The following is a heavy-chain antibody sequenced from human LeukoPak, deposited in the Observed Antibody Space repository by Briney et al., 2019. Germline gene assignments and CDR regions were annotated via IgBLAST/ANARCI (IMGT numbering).Heavy chain of an antibody. V-gene: IGHV4-34*01. J-gene: IGHJ4*02. Sequence: PPETLSLTCAVYGGSFSGYYWSWIRQPPGKGLEWIGEINHSGSTNYNPSLKSRVTISVDTSKNQFSLKLSSVTAADTAVYYCARADYYYDSSGYYVHDYWGQGTLVTVSS. CDR2: INHSGST. D-gene: IGHD3-22*01. CDR1: GGSFSGYY. CDR3: ARADYYYDSSGYYVHDY.